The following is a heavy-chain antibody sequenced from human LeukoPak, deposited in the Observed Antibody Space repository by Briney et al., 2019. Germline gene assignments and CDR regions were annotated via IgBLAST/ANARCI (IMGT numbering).Heavy chain of an antibody. CDR1: GGSISSYY. V-gene: IGHV4-59*08. Sequence: PSETLSLTCTVSGGSISSYYWSWIRQPPGKGLEWIGYIYYSGSTNYNPSLKSRVTISVDTSKNQFSLKLSSVTAADTAVYYCARQGGDYDILTGYYYYGMDVWGQGTTVTVSS. CDR2: IYYSGST. J-gene: IGHJ6*02. D-gene: IGHD3-9*01. CDR3: ARQGGDYDILTGYYYYGMDV.